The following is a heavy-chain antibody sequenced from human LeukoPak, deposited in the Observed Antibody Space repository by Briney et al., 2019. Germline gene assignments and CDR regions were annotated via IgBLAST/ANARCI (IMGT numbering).Heavy chain of an antibody. V-gene: IGHV4-59*01. CDR2: IYYSGST. D-gene: IGHD3-3*01. Sequence: SETLSLTCTVSGGSISSYYWSWIRQPPGKGPEWIGYIYYSGSTNYNPSLKSRVTISVDTSKNQFSLKLSSVTAADTAVYYCARSITIFGVVQYYFDYWGQGTLVTVSS. CDR3: ARSITIFGVVQYYFDY. CDR1: GGSISSYY. J-gene: IGHJ4*02.